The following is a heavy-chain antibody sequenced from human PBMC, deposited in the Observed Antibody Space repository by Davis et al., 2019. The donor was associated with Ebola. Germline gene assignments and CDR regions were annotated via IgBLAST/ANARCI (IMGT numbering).Heavy chain of an antibody. CDR3: ARLSLYNSGGGGFDP. CDR2: IRSQANSYAT. J-gene: IGHJ5*02. V-gene: IGHV3-73*01. Sequence: PGGSLRLSCAASGFAFSGSAIHWVRQASGKGLEWVGRIRSQANSYATAYVASVEGRFTFSRDDSKNTAYLQMNGLRAEDTAVYYCARLSLYNSGGGGFDPWGQGTLVTVSS. CDR1: GFAFSGSA. D-gene: IGHD6-19*01.